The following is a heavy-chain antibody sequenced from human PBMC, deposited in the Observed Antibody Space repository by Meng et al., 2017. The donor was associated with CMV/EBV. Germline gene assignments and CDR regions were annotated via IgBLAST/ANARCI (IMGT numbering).Heavy chain of an antibody. J-gene: IGHJ6*02. CDR2: ISCSSSYI. V-gene: IGHV3-21*01. CDR3: ARDEIAAAYYSMDV. Sequence: GESPMLPRAASGFTFSSYSMIRVRQAPGKGLEWVSSISCSSSYIYYADSVKGRFSISSDNAKNSLYLQMNSLGAEDTAVYYCARDEIAAAYYSMDVWGQGTTVTVSS. CDR1: GFTFSSYS. D-gene: IGHD6-13*01.